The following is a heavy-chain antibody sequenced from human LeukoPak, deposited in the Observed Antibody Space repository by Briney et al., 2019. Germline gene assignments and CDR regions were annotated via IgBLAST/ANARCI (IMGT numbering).Heavy chain of an antibody. CDR2: INHSGST. CDR3: ATSRIGDGMDV. Sequence: SETLSLTCAVYGGSFSGYYWSWLRQPPGKGVEWIGEINHSGSTNYNPSLKSRVTISVDTSKNQFSLKLSSVTAADTAVYYCATSRIGDGMDVWGKGTTVTVSS. D-gene: IGHD2-2*01. V-gene: IGHV4-34*01. J-gene: IGHJ6*04. CDR1: GGSFSGYY.